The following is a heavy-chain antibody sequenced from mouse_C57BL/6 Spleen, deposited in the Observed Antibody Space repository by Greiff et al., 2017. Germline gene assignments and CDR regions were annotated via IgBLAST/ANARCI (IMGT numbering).Heavy chain of an antibody. V-gene: IGHV1-61*01. CDR1: GYTYTSYW. CDR3: ARWVIYYDYDESYFDY. Sequence: VQLQQPGAELVRPGSSVKLSCKASGYTYTSYWMDWVKQRPGPGLEWIGNIYPSDSETHYNQKFKDKATLTVDKSSSTAYMQLSSLTSEDSAVYYCARWVIYYDYDESYFDYWGQGTTLTVSS. J-gene: IGHJ2*01. D-gene: IGHD2-4*01. CDR2: IYPSDSET.